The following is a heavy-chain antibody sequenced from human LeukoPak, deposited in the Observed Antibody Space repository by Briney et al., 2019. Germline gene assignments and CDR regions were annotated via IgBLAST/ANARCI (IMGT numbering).Heavy chain of an antibody. D-gene: IGHD1-1*01. Sequence: GSGPTLVNPTQTLTLTCTFSGFSLSTRGMCVSWIRQPPGKALEWLARIDWDDDKYYSTSLKTRLTISKDTSKNQVVLTMTNMDPVDTATYYCARITGNPYYYYGMDVWGQGTTVTVSS. CDR3: ARITGNPYYYYGMDV. CDR1: GFSLSTRGMC. CDR2: IDWDDDK. J-gene: IGHJ6*02. V-gene: IGHV2-70*11.